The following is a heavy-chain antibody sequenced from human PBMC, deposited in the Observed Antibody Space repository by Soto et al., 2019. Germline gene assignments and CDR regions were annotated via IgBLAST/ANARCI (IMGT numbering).Heavy chain of an antibody. CDR3: ARGSDYDIVFDFDI. V-gene: IGHV1-8*01. Sequence: ASVKVSCKASGYTFTSYDINWVRQATGQGLEWMGWMNPNSGNTGYAQKFQGRVTMTRNTSISTAYMELSSLRSEDTAVYYCARGSDYDIVFDFDIWGQGTMVTVSS. J-gene: IGHJ3*02. CDR1: GYTFTSYD. D-gene: IGHD3-9*01. CDR2: MNPNSGNT.